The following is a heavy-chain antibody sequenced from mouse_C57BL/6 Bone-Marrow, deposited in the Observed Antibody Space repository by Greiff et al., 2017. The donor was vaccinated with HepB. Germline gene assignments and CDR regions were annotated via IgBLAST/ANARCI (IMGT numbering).Heavy chain of an antibody. D-gene: IGHD2-5*01. CDR3: TGEFYSNWMDY. CDR2: IRLKSDNYAT. J-gene: IGHJ4*01. Sequence: EVKLMESGGGLVQPGGSMKLSCVASGFTFSNYWMNWVRQSPEKGLEWVAQIRLKSDNYATHYAESVKGRFTISRDDSKSSVYLQMNNLRAEDTGIYYCTGEFYSNWMDYWGQGTSVTVSS. CDR1: GFTFSNYW. V-gene: IGHV6-3*01.